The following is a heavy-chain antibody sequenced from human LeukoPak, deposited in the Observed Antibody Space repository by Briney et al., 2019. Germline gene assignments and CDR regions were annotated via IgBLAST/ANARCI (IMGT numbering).Heavy chain of an antibody. J-gene: IGHJ4*02. V-gene: IGHV4-4*02. D-gene: IGHD3-10*01. Sequence: SETLSLTCAVSGDSITSHNWWSWVRLSPGKGLEWIGEIYHSGTTNYSPSLKSRVTISVDKSKNQLSLRLTSVTAADTAVYFCASCLFDYYYFDQWGQGTLVTVSS. CDR2: IYHSGTT. CDR3: ASCLFDYYYFDQ. CDR1: GDSITSHNW.